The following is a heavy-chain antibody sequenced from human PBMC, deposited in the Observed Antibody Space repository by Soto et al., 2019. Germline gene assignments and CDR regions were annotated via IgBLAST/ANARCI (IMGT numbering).Heavy chain of an antibody. D-gene: IGHD3-22*01. CDR1: GFILPNAW. CDR3: ATVALHMPMTFCGMDV. Sequence: GGSLRLSCEASGFILPNAWMSWVRQAPGKGLEWVGRIKSKTAGGTTDHAAPVKGRFTISRDDSKNTLYLQMSSLKTEDTAIYYCATVALHMPMTFCGMDVWGQGTTVTVSS. V-gene: IGHV3-15*07. J-gene: IGHJ6*02. CDR2: IKSKTAGGTT.